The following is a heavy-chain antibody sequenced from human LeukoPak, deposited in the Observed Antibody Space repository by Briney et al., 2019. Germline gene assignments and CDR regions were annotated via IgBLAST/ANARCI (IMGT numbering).Heavy chain of an antibody. J-gene: IGHJ3*02. V-gene: IGHV3-21*01. CDR3: ARVWADYYDSSAPRDAFDI. D-gene: IGHD3-22*01. CDR2: ISSSSSYI. CDR1: GFTFSSYS. Sequence: PGGSLRLSCAASGFTFSSYSMNWVRQAPGKGLEWVSSISSSSSYIYYADSVKGRFTISRDNAKNSLYLQMNSLRAEDTAVYYCARVWADYYDSSAPRDAFDIWGQGTMVTVSS.